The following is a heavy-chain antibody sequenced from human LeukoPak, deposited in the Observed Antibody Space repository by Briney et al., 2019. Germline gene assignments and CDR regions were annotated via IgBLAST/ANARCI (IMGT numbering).Heavy chain of an antibody. CDR1: GFTFSDRY. J-gene: IGHJ4*02. D-gene: IGHD1/OR15-1a*01. CDR3: TTCSTGTRLYYFDN. Sequence: PGGSLRLSCTPSGFTFSDRYMDWVRQAPGKGLEWVGRSRNKANSYTTDYAASVKGRFTISRDDSKNLLYLQMESLKTEDTAVYYCTTCSTGTRLYYFDNWGQGTLVTVSS. V-gene: IGHV3-72*01. CDR2: SRNKANSYTT.